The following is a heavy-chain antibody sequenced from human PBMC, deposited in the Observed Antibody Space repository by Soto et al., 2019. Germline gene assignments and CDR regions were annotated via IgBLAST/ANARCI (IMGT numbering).Heavy chain of an antibody. D-gene: IGHD3-3*01. CDR2: INHSGST. CDR1: GGSFSGYY. V-gene: IGHV4-34*01. CDR3: ARDTYYDFWSGYFDYFDY. J-gene: IGHJ4*02. Sequence: SETLSLTCAVYGGSFSGYYWSWIRQPPGKGLEWIGEINHSGSTNYNPSLKSRVTISVDTSKNQFSLKLSSVTAADTAVYYCARDTYYDFWSGYFDYFDYWGQGTLVTVSS.